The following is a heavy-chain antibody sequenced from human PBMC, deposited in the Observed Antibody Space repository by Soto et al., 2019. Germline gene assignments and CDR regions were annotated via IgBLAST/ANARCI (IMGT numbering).Heavy chain of an antibody. CDR3: AKDRLAGGFDY. V-gene: IGHV3-48*01. CDR1: GFTFSSYS. CDR2: VSSSTGTT. Sequence: LRLSCAVSGFTFSSYSMNWVRQAPGKGLEWVSHVSSSTGTTYYTDSVKGRFTISRDNARNTVYLQMNSLRADDTAVYYCAKDRLAGGFDYWGQGTLVTVSS. D-gene: IGHD3-16*01. J-gene: IGHJ4*02.